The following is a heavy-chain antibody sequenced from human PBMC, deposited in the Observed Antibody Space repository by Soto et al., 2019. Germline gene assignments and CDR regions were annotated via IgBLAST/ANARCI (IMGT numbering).Heavy chain of an antibody. CDR1: GFTFSSYA. J-gene: IGHJ4*02. V-gene: IGHV3-23*01. CDR3: AKDQTGYYDSSGYY. Sequence: EVQLLESGGGLVQPGGSLRLSCSASGFTFSSYAMSWVRQASGKGLEWVSAISGSGGSTYYADSVKVRFTISRDNSKNTLYLQMNSLRAEDTAVYYCAKDQTGYYDSSGYYWGQGTLVTVSS. D-gene: IGHD3-22*01. CDR2: ISGSGGST.